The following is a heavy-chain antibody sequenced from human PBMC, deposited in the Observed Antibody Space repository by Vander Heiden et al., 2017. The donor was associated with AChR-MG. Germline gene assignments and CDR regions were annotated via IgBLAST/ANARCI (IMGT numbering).Heavy chain of an antibody. Sequence: QVQLVQSGAEVKKPGSSVKVSCKASGGTFSSYAIRWVRQAPGQGLEWMGGIITIFGTANYAQKFQGRVTITADESTSTADMELSSMRSEETAVYYCARALVATSRSGGDFDYWGQGTLVTVSS. J-gene: IGHJ4*02. CDR2: IITIFGTA. CDR1: GGTFSSYA. D-gene: IGHD5-12*01. CDR3: ARALVATSRSGGDFDY. V-gene: IGHV1-69*01.